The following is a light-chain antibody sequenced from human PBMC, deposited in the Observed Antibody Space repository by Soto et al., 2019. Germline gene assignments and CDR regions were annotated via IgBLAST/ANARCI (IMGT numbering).Light chain of an antibody. CDR2: DVS. CDR1: SSDVGGYNY. V-gene: IGLV2-14*01. Sequence: QSALTQPASVSGSPGQSITISCTGTSSDVGGYNYVSWYQQHPGKAPKLMIYDVSNRSSGVSNRFSGSKSGNTASLTISGLQAEDEADDYCSSYTSSSTHVVFGGGTKLTVL. J-gene: IGLJ2*01. CDR3: SSYTSSSTHVV.